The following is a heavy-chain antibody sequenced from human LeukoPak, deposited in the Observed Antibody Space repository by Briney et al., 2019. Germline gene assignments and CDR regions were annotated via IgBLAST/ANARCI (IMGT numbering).Heavy chain of an antibody. CDR1: GGSFSGYY. CDR2: INHSGST. J-gene: IGHJ6*03. CDR3: ARSNVYYYYYMDV. V-gene: IGHV4-34*01. D-gene: IGHD2-8*01. Sequence: SETLSLTCAVYGGSFSGYYWSWIRQPPGKGLEWIGEINHSGSTNYNPSLKSRVTISVDTSKNQFSLKLSSVTAADTAVYYCARSNVYYYYYMDVWGKGTTVTVSS.